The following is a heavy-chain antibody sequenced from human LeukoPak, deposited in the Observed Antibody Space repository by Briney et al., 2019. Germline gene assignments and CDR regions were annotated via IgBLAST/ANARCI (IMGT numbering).Heavy chain of an antibody. CDR2: THNNGDS. CDR3: AGQPGGTAAFDI. D-gene: IGHD6-13*01. Sequence: SETLSLTCTVSGASIDSYYWSWIRQPPGKGLEWIGYTHNNGDSNYNPSLKSRLTISVDTSKNEVSLVLTSVTAADTALYYCAGQPGGTAAFDIWAQGTMVTVSA. CDR1: GASIDSYY. J-gene: IGHJ3*02. V-gene: IGHV4-59*08.